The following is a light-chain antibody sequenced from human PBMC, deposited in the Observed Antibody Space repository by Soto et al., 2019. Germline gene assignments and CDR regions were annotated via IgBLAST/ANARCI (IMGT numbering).Light chain of an antibody. CDR3: SSYTTTSTLV. CDR2: EVR. CDR1: NRDVGSYNL. V-gene: IGLV2-14*01. J-gene: IGLJ3*02. Sequence: QSVLTQPASVSGSPAQSITIACTGTNRDVGSYNLVSWYQQRPGEAPKLIISEVRNRPSGISYRFTGSKSGNTASLTISGLQAEDEADYYCSSYTTTSTLVFGGGTKVTVL.